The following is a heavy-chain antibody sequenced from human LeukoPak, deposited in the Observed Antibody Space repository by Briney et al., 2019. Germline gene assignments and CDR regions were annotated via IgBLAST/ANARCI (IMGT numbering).Heavy chain of an antibody. CDR2: INPSGGST. CDR1: GYTFTSYY. V-gene: IGHV1-46*01. J-gene: IGHJ4*02. Sequence: GASVKLSCKASGYTFTSYYMHWVRQAPGQGLEWLGIINPSGGSTSYAQKFQGRVTMTRDTSTSTVYMELSSLRSEDTAVYYCAREGDDILTGYGPWDYWGQGTLVTVSS. D-gene: IGHD3-9*01. CDR3: AREGDDILTGYGPWDY.